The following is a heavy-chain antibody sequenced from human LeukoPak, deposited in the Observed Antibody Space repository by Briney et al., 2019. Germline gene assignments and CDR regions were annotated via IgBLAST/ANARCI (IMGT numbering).Heavy chain of an antibody. Sequence: SETLSLTCTVSGYSISSGYYWGWIRQPPGKGLEWIGRIYYTGSTYYNPSLKSRVTMSIDTSKNQFSLKLSSVTAADTAVYYCARDGDYYASSTYYSAFDIWGQGTMVTVSS. CDR1: GYSISSGYY. CDR3: ARDGDYYASSTYYSAFDI. CDR2: IYYTGST. D-gene: IGHD2-21*02. V-gene: IGHV4-38-2*02. J-gene: IGHJ3*02.